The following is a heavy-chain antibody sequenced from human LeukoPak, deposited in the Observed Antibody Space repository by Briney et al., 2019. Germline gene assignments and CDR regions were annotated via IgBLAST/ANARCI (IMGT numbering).Heavy chain of an antibody. Sequence: GGSLRLSCAASGFTFSSYSMNWVRQAPGKGLEWVSSISSSSSYIYYADSVKGRFTISRDNAKNSLYLQMNSLRAEDTAVYYCARDDGSHYASSGFDYWGQGTLVTVSS. CDR3: ARDDGSHYASSGFDY. V-gene: IGHV3-21*01. CDR1: GFTFSSYS. D-gene: IGHD3-22*01. J-gene: IGHJ4*02. CDR2: ISSSSSYI.